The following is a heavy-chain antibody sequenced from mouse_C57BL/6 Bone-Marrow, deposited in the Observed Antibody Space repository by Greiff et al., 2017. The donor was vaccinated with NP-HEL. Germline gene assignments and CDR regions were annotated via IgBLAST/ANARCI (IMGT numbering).Heavy chain of an antibody. J-gene: IGHJ3*01. V-gene: IGHV1-80*01. CDR3: ARKKMEAWFAY. CDR1: GYAFSSYW. Sequence: QVQLKESGAELVKPGASVKISCKASGYAFSSYWMNWVKQRPGKGLEWIGQIYPGDGDTNYNGKFKGKATLTADKSSSTAYMQLSSLTSEDSAVYFCARKKMEAWFAYWGQGTLVTVSA. CDR2: IYPGDGDT.